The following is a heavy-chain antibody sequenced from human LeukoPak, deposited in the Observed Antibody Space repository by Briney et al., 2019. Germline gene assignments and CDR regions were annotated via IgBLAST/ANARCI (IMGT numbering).Heavy chain of an antibody. CDR3: ARVDRGYDGYFDY. Sequence: GGSLRLSCAASRFTFSSYDMNWVRQAPGKGLEWVSSISTSSDNIYYADSVKGRFTISRDNDKNSLFLQMNSLKAEDTAVYFCARVDRGYDGYFDYWGQRTLVTVSS. CDR2: ISTSSDNI. J-gene: IGHJ4*02. V-gene: IGHV3-21*01. D-gene: IGHD5-12*01. CDR1: RFTFSSYD.